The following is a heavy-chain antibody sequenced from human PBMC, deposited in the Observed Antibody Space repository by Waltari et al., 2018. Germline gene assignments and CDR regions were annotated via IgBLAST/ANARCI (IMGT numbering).Heavy chain of an antibody. J-gene: IGHJ3*02. CDR3: ATYDYGSAFDI. D-gene: IGHD4-17*01. Sequence: QVQLQESGPGLVKPSETLSLTCAVSGYSISSGYYWGWIRQPPGKGLEWIGSIYHSGSTYYNPSLKSRVTISVDTSKNQFSLKLSSVTAADTAVYYCATYDYGSAFDIWGQGTMVTVSS. CDR1: GYSISSGYY. CDR2: IYHSGST. V-gene: IGHV4-38-2*01.